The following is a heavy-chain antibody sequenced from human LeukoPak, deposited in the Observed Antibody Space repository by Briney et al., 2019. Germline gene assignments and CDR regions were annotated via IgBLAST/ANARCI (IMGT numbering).Heavy chain of an antibody. CDR2: ISSSSSYI. J-gene: IGHJ4*02. CDR1: GFTFSSYS. CDR3: ARVPPYSSGWPFDY. D-gene: IGHD6-19*01. Sequence: GGSLRLSCAASGFTFSSYSMNWVRQAPGKGLEWVSSISSSSSYIYYADSVKGRSTISRDNAKNSLYLQMNSLRAEDTAVYYCARVPPYSSGWPFDYWGQGTLVTVSS. V-gene: IGHV3-21*01.